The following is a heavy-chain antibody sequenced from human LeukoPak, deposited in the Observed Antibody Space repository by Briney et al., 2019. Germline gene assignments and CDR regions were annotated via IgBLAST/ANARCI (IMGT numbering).Heavy chain of an antibody. Sequence: GGSLRLSCAASGFTFSDYYMSWIRQAPGKGLEWVSYISSSSYTNYADSVKGRFTISRDNSKNTLYLQMNSLRAEDTAVYYCAKDQYNWNDAGAFDIWGQGTMVTVSS. CDR2: ISSSSYT. CDR3: AKDQYNWNDAGAFDI. J-gene: IGHJ3*02. CDR1: GFTFSDYY. D-gene: IGHD1-20*01. V-gene: IGHV3-11*05.